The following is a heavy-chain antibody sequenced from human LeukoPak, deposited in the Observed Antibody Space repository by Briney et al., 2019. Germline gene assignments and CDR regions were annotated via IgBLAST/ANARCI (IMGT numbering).Heavy chain of an antibody. D-gene: IGHD5-24*01. CDR3: ARHRDGYNLYYFDY. V-gene: IGHV4-59*08. J-gene: IGHJ4*02. CDR2: IYYSGST. Sequence: SETLSLTCTVSGGSISSYYWSWIRQPPGKGLEWIGYIYYSGSTNYNPSLKSRATISVDTSKNQFSLKLSSVTAADTAVYYCARHRDGYNLYYFDYWGQGTLVTVSS. CDR1: GGSISSYY.